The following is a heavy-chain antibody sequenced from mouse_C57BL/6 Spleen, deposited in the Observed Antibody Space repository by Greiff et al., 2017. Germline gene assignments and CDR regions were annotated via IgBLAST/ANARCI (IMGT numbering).Heavy chain of an antibody. D-gene: IGHD1-1*01. CDR1: GFTSSDYY. CDR2: ISNGGGST. Sequence: EVQLVESGGGLVQPGGSLKLSCAASGFTSSDYYMYWVRQTPEKRLEWVAYISNGGGSTYYPDTVKGRFTISRDNAKNTLYLQMSRLKSEDTAMYYCARQTDYGSSYWYFDVWGTGTTVTVSS. J-gene: IGHJ1*03. V-gene: IGHV5-12*01. CDR3: ARQTDYGSSYWYFDV.